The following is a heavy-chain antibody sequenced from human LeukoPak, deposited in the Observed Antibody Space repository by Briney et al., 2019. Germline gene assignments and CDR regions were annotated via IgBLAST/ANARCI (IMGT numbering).Heavy chain of an antibody. CDR1: GFTFSNSG. V-gene: IGHV3-33*06. CDR2: IWYDGSSQ. CDR3: AKVHSLQNYYFDY. Sequence: GRALRLSCEASGFTFSNSGMHWVRQAPGKGLEWVAVIWYDGSSQYYADSVKGRFTISRDNSKNTLYLQMNSLRAEDTAVYYCAKVHSLQNYYFDYWGQGALVTVSS. D-gene: IGHD4-11*01. J-gene: IGHJ4*02.